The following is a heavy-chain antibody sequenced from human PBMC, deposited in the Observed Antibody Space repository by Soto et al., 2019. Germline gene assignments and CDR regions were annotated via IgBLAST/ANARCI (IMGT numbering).Heavy chain of an antibody. CDR1: GFTFSDYY. CDR3: ARDHYGPGWFDP. Sequence: QVQLVESGGGLVKPGGSLRLSCAASGFTFSDYYMSWIRQAPGKGLEWVSYISSSSSYTNYADSVKGRFTISRDNAKNSLYLQMNNLRAEDTAVYYCARDHYGPGWFDPWGQGTLVTVSS. V-gene: IGHV3-11*05. J-gene: IGHJ5*02. CDR2: ISSSSSYT. D-gene: IGHD3-10*01.